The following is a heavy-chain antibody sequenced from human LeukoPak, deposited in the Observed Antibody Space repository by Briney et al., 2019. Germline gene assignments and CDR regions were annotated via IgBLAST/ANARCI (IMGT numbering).Heavy chain of an antibody. J-gene: IGHJ5*01. CDR2: INPSGGST. CDR3: ARHFRSLRLGEAGLTDS. D-gene: IGHD3-16*01. CDR1: GYTFTSYY. Sequence: ASVKVSCKASGYTFTSYYMHWVRQAPGQGLEWMGIINPSGGSTSYAQKFQGRVTMTRDMSTSTVYMELSSLRSEDTAVYYCARHFRSLRLGEAGLTDSWGQGTLVSVSS. V-gene: IGHV1-46*01.